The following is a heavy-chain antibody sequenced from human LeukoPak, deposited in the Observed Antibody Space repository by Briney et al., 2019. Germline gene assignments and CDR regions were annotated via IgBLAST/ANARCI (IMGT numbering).Heavy chain of an antibody. Sequence: PGGSLRLSCAASGFTFSDYYMSWIRQAPGKGLEWVSYISSSGSTIYYADSVKGRFTISRDNAKNSLYLQMNSLRAEDTAVYYCAKGPLYSSSWDPFGYWGQGTLVTVSS. CDR2: ISSSGSTI. V-gene: IGHV3-11*04. J-gene: IGHJ4*02. D-gene: IGHD6-13*01. CDR3: AKGPLYSSSWDPFGY. CDR1: GFTFSDYY.